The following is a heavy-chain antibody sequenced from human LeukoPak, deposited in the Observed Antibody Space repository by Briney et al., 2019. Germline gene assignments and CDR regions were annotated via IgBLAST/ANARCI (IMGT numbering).Heavy chain of an antibody. Sequence: SVKVSCKASGGTFSSYAISWVRQAPGQGLEWMGGIIPIFGTANYAQKFQGRVTITADESTSTAYMELSSLRSEDTAAYYCARGIVVVPAAIRAFDIWGQGTMVTVSS. V-gene: IGHV1-69*13. CDR1: GGTFSSYA. D-gene: IGHD2-2*01. CDR3: ARGIVVVPAAIRAFDI. J-gene: IGHJ3*02. CDR2: IIPIFGTA.